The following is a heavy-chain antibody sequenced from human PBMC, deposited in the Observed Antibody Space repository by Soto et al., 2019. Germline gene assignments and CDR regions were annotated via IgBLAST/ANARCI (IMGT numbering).Heavy chain of an antibody. CDR3: ARAPNYYDSSGFDY. CDR2: IYHSGST. CDR1: GGSISSGGYS. D-gene: IGHD3-22*01. J-gene: IGHJ4*02. V-gene: IGHV4-30-2*01. Sequence: QLQLQESGSGLVKPSQTLSLTCAVSGGSISSGGYSWSWIRQPPGKGLEWIGYIYHSGSTYYNPSLKSRVTISVDRSKNQFFLKLSSVTAADTAVYYCARAPNYYDSSGFDYWGQGTLVTVSS.